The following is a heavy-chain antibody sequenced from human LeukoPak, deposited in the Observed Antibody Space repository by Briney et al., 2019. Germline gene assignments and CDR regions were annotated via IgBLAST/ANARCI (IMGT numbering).Heavy chain of an antibody. Sequence: GGSLRLSCAASGFTFSTYGMSWVRQAPGKGLEWVANIKQDGSEKYYVDSVKGRFTISRDNAKNSLYLQMNSLRAEDTAVYYCARARENIVGATMVDYWGQGTLVTVSS. CDR3: ARARENIVGATMVDY. CDR1: GFTFSTYG. V-gene: IGHV3-7*01. CDR2: IKQDGSEK. J-gene: IGHJ4*02. D-gene: IGHD1-26*01.